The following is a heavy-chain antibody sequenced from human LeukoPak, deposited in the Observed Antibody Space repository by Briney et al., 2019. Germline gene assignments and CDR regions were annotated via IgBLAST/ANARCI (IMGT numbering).Heavy chain of an antibody. CDR2: ISSSGSTI. CDR1: GFTFSSYE. CDR3: ARTKWLEAIDY. V-gene: IGHV3-48*03. J-gene: IGHJ4*02. Sequence: GGSPRLSCAASGFTFSSYEMNWVRQAPGKGLEWVSYISSSGSTIYYADSVKGRFTISRDNAKNSLYLQMNSLRAEDTAVYYCARTKWLEAIDYWGQGTLVTASS. D-gene: IGHD6-19*01.